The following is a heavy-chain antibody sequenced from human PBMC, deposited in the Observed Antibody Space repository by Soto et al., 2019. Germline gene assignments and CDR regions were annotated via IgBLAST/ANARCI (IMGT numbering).Heavy chain of an antibody. CDR2: IYYSGYT. CDR1: GGSISSSSYY. V-gene: IGHV4-39*01. J-gene: IGHJ4*02. Sequence: PSETLSLTCTVSGGSISSSSYYWGWIRQPPGKGLEWIGSIYYSGYTYYNPSLKSRVTISVDTSKNQFSLKLSSVTAADTAVYYCARGLFSENFYSGGWYYFDSWGQGTLVTVSS. D-gene: IGHD1-26*01. CDR3: ARGLFSENFYSGGWYYFDS.